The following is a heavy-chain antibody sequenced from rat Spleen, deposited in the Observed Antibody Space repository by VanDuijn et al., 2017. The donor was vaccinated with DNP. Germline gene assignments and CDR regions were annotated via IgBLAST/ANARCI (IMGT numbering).Heavy chain of an antibody. CDR3: ASLTSGYFDY. CDR1: GFTFNNYW. J-gene: IGHJ2*01. Sequence: EVQLVESGGDLVQPGRSLKLSCVASGFTFNNYWMTWIRQVPGKGLEWVASITSSGGNTYYPDSVKGRFTISRDNAKNTLYLQMNSLRSEDTATYYCASLTSGYFDYWGQGVMVTVSS. V-gene: IGHV5-31*01. D-gene: IGHD4-3*01. CDR2: ITSSGGNT.